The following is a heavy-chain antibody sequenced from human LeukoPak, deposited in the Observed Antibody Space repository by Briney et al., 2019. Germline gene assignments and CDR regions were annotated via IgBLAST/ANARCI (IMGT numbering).Heavy chain of an antibody. D-gene: IGHD6-13*01. J-gene: IGHJ4*02. Sequence: ASVKVSCKPSGYTFTGYHIHWVRQAPGQGIEWMGRINPYSGDTNFAQKFQGRVTMTRDTFITTAYMDLSSLTPDDTAVYFCARDQGSLTRSWYTGYWGQGTQVIVSS. CDR2: INPYSGDT. CDR1: GYTFTGYH. V-gene: IGHV1-2*06. CDR3: ARDQGSLTRSWYTGY.